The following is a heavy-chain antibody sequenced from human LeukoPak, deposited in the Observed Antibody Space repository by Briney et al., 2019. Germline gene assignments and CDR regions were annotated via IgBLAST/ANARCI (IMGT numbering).Heavy chain of an antibody. CDR3: ARMPASELSIFGYYYYYGMDV. D-gene: IGHD3-3*01. Sequence: SETLSLTCAVYGGSFSGYYWSWIRQPPGKGLEWIGEINHSGSTNYNPSLKSRVTISVDTSKNQFSLKLSSVTAADTAVYYCARMPASELSIFGYYYYYGMDVWGQGTTVTVSS. J-gene: IGHJ6*02. CDR1: GGSFSGYY. CDR2: INHSGST. V-gene: IGHV4-34*01.